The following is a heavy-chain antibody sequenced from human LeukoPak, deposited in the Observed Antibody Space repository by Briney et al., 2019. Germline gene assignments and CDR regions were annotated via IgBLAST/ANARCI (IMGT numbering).Heavy chain of an antibody. CDR3: ARDSVAPSIAAPFDP. CDR1: GYTFTSNG. D-gene: IGHD6-6*01. CDR2: ISAYNGNT. J-gene: IGHJ5*02. V-gene: IGHV1-18*01. Sequence: ASVKVSCKASGYTFTSNGISWVRQAPGQGLEWMGWISAYNGNTNYAQKLQGRVTMTTDTSTSTAYMELRSLRSDDTAVYYCARDSVAPSIAAPFDPWGQGTLVTVSS.